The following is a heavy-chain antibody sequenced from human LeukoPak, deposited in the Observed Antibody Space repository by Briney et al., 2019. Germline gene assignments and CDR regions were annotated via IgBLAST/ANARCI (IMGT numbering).Heavy chain of an antibody. CDR3: ARGLGGYSYGSHDY. D-gene: IGHD5-18*01. CDR1: GFTFSSYW. CDR2: IYSDGSST. J-gene: IGHJ4*02. Sequence: KAGGSLRLSCAASGFTFSSYWMHWVRQALGKGLVWVSRIYSDGSSTSYADSVKGRFTISRDNAKNTLYLQMNSLRAEDTAVYYCARGLGGYSYGSHDYWGQGTLVTVSS. V-gene: IGHV3-74*01.